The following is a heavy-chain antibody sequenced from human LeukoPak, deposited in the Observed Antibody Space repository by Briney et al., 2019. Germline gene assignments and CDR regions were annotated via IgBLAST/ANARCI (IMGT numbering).Heavy chain of an antibody. J-gene: IGHJ3*02. CDR2: IYPGDSDA. CDR3: ARRQVFDI. Sequence: GESLKISCQGSGYTFGSYWIGWVRQMPGKGLEWMGIIYPGDSDARYRPSFQGQVSISVDRSINTAYLQWASLKASDTAMYYCARRQVFDIWGQGTMVTVSS. V-gene: IGHV5-51*01. CDR1: GYTFGSYW.